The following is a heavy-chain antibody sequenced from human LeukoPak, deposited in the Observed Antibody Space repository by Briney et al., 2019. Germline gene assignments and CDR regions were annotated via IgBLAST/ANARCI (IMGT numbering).Heavy chain of an antibody. D-gene: IGHD1-1*01. CDR2: ISWNSGSI. Sequence: PGRSLRLSCAASGFTFDDYAMHCVRQAPGKGLEWVSGISWNSGSIGYADPVKGRFTISRDNAKNSLYLQMNSLRAEDTALYYCAKALERRIYYYGMDVWGQGTTLTVSS. V-gene: IGHV3-9*01. CDR3: AKALERRIYYYGMDV. J-gene: IGHJ6*02. CDR1: GFTFDDYA.